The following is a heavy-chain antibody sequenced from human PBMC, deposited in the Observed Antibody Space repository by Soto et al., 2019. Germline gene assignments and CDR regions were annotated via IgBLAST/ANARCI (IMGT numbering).Heavy chain of an antibody. CDR3: ARVVEAATRHTDVHS. D-gene: IGHD2-15*01. CDR1: GSAIDHSHSF. J-gene: IGHJ4*02. Sequence: PPETLSLTCHFSGSAIDHSHSFKGWVLQPPGRGLEFLGSVYYSGATYDTPSLKSRVTVSSDTSNNQVSLTVRSVTVADTAMYYCARVVEAATRHTDVHSWAEGIVVT. CDR2: VYYSGAT. V-gene: IGHV4-39*01.